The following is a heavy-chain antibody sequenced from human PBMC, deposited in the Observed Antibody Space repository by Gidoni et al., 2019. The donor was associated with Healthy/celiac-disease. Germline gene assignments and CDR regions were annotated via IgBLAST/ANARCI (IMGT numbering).Heavy chain of an antibody. J-gene: IGHJ6*02. CDR1: GFTFSSYD. CDR3: ARDKRKFGPGPGHYGMDV. V-gene: IGHV3-13*01. D-gene: IGHD3-10*01. Sequence: EVQLVESGGGLVQPGGSLRLSCAASGFTFSSYDMHWVRQATGKGLEWVSAIGTAGDTYYPGSVKGRFTISRENAKNSLYLQMNSLRAGDTAVYYCARDKRKFGPGPGHYGMDVWGQGTTVTVSS. CDR2: IGTAGDT.